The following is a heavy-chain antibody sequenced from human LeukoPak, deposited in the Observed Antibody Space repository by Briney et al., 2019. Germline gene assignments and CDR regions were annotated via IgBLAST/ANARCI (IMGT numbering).Heavy chain of an antibody. J-gene: IGHJ6*02. V-gene: IGHV1-24*01. CDR1: GYTLTELS. CDR3: ATVRNHYYYYGMDV. Sequence: ASVKVSCKVSGYTLTELSMHWVRQAPGKGLEWMGGFDPEDGETIYAQQFQGRVTMTEDTSTDTAYMELSSLRSEDTAVYYCATVRNHYYYYGMDVWGQGTTVTVSS. CDR2: FDPEDGET.